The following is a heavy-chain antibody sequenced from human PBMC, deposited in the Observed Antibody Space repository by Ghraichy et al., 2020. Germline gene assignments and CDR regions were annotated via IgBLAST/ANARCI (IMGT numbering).Heavy chain of an antibody. D-gene: IGHD3-22*01. V-gene: IGHV3-30*18. Sequence: ALRLSCAASGFTFSRYGLHWVRQAPGKGLEWVAVISYDGNNKYHADSVKGRFTISRDNSKNTLYLQMNSLRGEDTAVYYCAKERDTSGYYSFRGDYYGMDVWGQGTTVTVSS. CDR3: AKERDTSGYYSFRGDYYGMDV. J-gene: IGHJ6*02. CDR1: GFTFSRYG. CDR2: ISYDGNNK.